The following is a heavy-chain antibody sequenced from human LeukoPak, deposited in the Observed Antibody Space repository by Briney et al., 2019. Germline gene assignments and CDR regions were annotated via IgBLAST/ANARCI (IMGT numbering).Heavy chain of an antibody. J-gene: IGHJ4*02. Sequence: PGGSLRLSCKASRVTFSGYTMNWVRQAPGKGLEWVSSISSRSSDIYYAASVKGRFTISRDNARNSLYLQMSSLRAEDTAVYYCARALYYDILTGYQTHTYYFDYWGQGTLVTVSS. V-gene: IGHV3-21*01. CDR2: ISSRSSDI. CDR3: ARALYYDILTGYQTHTYYFDY. D-gene: IGHD3-9*01. CDR1: RVTFSGYT.